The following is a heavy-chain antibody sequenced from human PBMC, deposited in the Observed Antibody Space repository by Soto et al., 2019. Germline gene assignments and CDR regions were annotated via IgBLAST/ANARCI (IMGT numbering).Heavy chain of an antibody. CDR2: XSXXXXXX. CDR3: XXXXXYXLY. Sequence: QVQLVESGGGLVKPGGSLRLSCAASGFTFSDYQMSWIRQAPGKGLEWVSKXSXXXXXXXXXXXVKXRFTXXRXNAXXXXXXXXXXXXXXXXXXXXXXXXXXYXLYWGQGTLVTVSS. V-gene: IGHV3-11*05. J-gene: IGHJ4*02. CDR1: GFTFSDYQ.